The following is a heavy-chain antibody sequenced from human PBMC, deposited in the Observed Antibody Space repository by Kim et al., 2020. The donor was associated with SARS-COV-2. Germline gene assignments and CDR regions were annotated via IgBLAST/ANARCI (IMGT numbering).Heavy chain of an antibody. CDR2: IDTDGSTT. CDR3: GRDLTGRADY. V-gene: IGHV3-74*01. J-gene: IGHJ4*02. D-gene: IGHD3-9*01. Sequence: GGSLRLSCAASGFSFSTYWMHWVRQVPGKGLVWVSRIDTDGSTTDYADSVKGRFTISRDNARNTLFLQMNSLRVEDTAVYYCGRDLTGRADYWGQGNLV. CDR1: GFSFSTYW.